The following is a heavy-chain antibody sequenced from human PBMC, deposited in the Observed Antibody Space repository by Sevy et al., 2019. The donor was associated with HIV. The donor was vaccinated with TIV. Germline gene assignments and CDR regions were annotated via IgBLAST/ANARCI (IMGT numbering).Heavy chain of an antibody. CDR2: ISNSGTTI. V-gene: IGHV3-48*03. J-gene: IGHJ4*02. Sequence: GGSLRLSCAASGFTFSSYEMNWVRQAPGKGLEWVSYISNSGTTISYSDSVKGRLPISRDNAGNSLYLQMNSLRAEDTAVYYCARDLPPSATTVAHFDCWGQGTLVTVSS. CDR3: ARDLPPSATTVAHFDC. CDR1: GFTFSSYE. D-gene: IGHD4-17*01.